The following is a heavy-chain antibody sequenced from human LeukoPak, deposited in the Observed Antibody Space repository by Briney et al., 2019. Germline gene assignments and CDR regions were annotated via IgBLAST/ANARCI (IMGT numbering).Heavy chain of an antibody. J-gene: IGHJ4*02. CDR1: GFTFSYYW. V-gene: IGHV3-7*04. CDR2: IKRDGSEK. CDR3: ARGYGDSIHFDY. Sequence: PGGSLRLSCAASGFTFSYYWMNWVRQAPGKGLEWVANIKRDGSEKYYVDSVKDRFTISRDNTKNSLSLQMNSLRAEDTAVYYCARGYGDSIHFDYWGQGTLVTVSS. D-gene: IGHD4-17*01.